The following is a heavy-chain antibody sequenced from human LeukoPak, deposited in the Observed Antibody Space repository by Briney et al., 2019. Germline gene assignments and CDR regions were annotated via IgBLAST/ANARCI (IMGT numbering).Heavy chain of an antibody. V-gene: IGHV1-18*01. J-gene: IGHJ3*02. CDR2: ISAYNGNT. D-gene: IGHD1-7*01. Sequence: ASVKVSCKASGYSFKNYGISWVRQAPGQGLEWMGWISAYNGNTNYAQKLQGRVTMTTDTSTSTAYMELRSLRSDDTAVYYCARRPSRITGTTKAFDIWGQGTMVTVSS. CDR3: ARRPSRITGTTKAFDI. CDR1: GYSFKNYG.